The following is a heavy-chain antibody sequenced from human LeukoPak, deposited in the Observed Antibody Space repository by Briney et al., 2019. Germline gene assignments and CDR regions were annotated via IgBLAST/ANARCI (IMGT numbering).Heavy chain of an antibody. CDR1: GGSFSGYY. J-gene: IGHJ4*02. CDR3: ARGIIVGATGGGY. D-gene: IGHD1-26*01. CDR2: INHSGST. V-gene: IGHV4-34*01. Sequence: SETLSLTCAVYGGSFSGYYWGWIRQPPGKGLEWIGEINHSGSTNYNPSLKSRVTISVDTSKNQFSLKLSSVTAADTAVYYCARGIIVGATGGGYWGQGTLVTVSS.